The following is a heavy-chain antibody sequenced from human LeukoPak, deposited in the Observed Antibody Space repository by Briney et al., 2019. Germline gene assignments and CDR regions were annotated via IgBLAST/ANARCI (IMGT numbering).Heavy chain of an antibody. D-gene: IGHD3-3*01. J-gene: IGHJ4*02. CDR2: ISSTSSTM. Sequence: GSLRLSCAASGFTLSDYYMNWVRQAPGKGLEWVSYISSTSSTMYYADSVEGRFTISRDNAKNSLYLQMNSLRDEDTAVYYCARESAYAFWYWGQGTLVAVSS. V-gene: IGHV3-48*02. CDR1: GFTLSDYY. CDR3: ARESAYAFWY.